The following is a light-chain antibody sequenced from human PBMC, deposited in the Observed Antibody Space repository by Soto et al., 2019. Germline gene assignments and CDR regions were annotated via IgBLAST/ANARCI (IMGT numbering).Light chain of an antibody. CDR1: ISNVGSNY. CDR2: NSN. V-gene: IGLV1-47*02. J-gene: IGLJ2*01. Sequence: QSLLTQPPSASGTRGQTFTISCSGSISNVGSNYVYWYQQLPGTAPQLLIYNSNNRPSGVPDRFSGSRSGTSASLAISGLRSEDESDYYCAAWDDSLRGVVFGGGTKVTVL. CDR3: AAWDDSLRGVV.